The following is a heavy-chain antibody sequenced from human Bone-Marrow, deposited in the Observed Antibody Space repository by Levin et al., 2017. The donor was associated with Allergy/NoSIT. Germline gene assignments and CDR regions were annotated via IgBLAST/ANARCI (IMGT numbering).Heavy chain of an antibody. Sequence: LSLTCAASGFTFSSYWMHWVRQAPGKGLVWVSRINSDGSSTSYADSVKGRFTISRDNAKNTLYLQMNSLRAEDTAVYYCARGAPYYDFWSGLPDYWGQGTLVTVSS. J-gene: IGHJ4*02. CDR1: GFTFSSYW. CDR3: ARGAPYYDFWSGLPDY. CDR2: INSDGSST. V-gene: IGHV3-74*01. D-gene: IGHD3-3*01.